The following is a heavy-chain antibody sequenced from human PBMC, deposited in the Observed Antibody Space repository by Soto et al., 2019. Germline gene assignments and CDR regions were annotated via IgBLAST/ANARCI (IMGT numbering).Heavy chain of an antibody. CDR1: GGSISSSSYY. V-gene: IGHV4-39*07. CDR2: IYYSGST. D-gene: IGHD3-16*02. J-gene: IGHJ3*02. Sequence: SETLSLTCTVSGGSISSSSYYWGWIRQPPGKGLEWIGSIYYSGSTYYNPSLKSRVTISVDTSKNQFSLKLSSVTAADTAVYYCARVASLYVWGSYRPFDAFDIWGQGTMVTVSS. CDR3: ARVASLYVWGSYRPFDAFDI.